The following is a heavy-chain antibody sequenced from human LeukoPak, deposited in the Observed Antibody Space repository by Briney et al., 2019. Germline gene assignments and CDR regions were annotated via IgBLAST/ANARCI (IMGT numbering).Heavy chain of an antibody. J-gene: IGHJ5*02. D-gene: IGHD6-13*01. Sequence: SETLSLTCTVSGGSISSYYWSWIRRPPGKGLEWIGYIYYSGSTNYNPSLKSRVTISVDTSKNQFSLKLSSVTAADTAVYYCARAGRAAGWFDPWGQGTLITVSS. CDR1: GGSISSYY. V-gene: IGHV4-59*01. CDR3: ARAGRAAGWFDP. CDR2: IYYSGST.